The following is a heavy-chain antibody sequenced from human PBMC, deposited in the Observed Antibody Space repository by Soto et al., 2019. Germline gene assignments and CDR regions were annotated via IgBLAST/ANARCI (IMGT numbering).Heavy chain of an antibody. Sequence: QVQLVQSGAEVKKPGSSVKVSCKASGGTFSSYAISWVRQAPGQGLEWMGGIIPIFGTANYAQKFQGRVTITAAESTSADYVELSSLRSEDTAVYYCGGGEGGVGTAHALDYWGQGTLVTVSS. J-gene: IGHJ4*02. CDR3: GGGEGGVGTAHALDY. CDR2: IIPIFGTA. V-gene: IGHV1-69*12. D-gene: IGHD2-21*02. CDR1: GGTFSSYA.